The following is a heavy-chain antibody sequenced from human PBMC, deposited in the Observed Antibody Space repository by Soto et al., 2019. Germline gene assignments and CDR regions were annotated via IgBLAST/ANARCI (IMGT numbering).Heavy chain of an antibody. CDR2: IYYTGST. Sequence: SETLSLTCSVSGASVSSSRYYWDWIRQPPGKGLEWIGNIYYTGSTYYNPSVKSRVTISVDTSKNQFSLKLNSVTAADKAVYNWARQPNEYSGSWLHFAPGGKGALVTVSS. CDR3: ARQPNEYSGSWLHFAP. CDR1: GASVSSSRYY. J-gene: IGHJ5*02. D-gene: IGHD6-13*01. V-gene: IGHV4-39*01.